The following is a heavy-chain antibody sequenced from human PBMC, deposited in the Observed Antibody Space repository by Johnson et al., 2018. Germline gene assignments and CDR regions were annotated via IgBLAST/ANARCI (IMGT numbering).Heavy chain of an antibody. D-gene: IGHD6-19*01. V-gene: IGHV1-69*01. J-gene: IGHJ6*02. CDR3: ARDREQWLVRRYYGMDV. Sequence: VQLVQSGAEVKKPGSSVKVSCKASGGTFSSYAISWVRQAPGQGLEWMGGIIPSFGTANYAQKFQGRVTITADESTSTAYMELSSLRSEDTAVYYCARDREQWLVRRYYGMDVWGQGTTVTVSS. CDR1: GGTFSSYA. CDR2: IIPSFGTA.